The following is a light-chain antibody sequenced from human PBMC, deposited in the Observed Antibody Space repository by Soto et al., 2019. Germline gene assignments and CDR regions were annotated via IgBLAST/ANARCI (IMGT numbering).Light chain of an antibody. CDR2: WAS. CDR3: QQYYSTPHT. J-gene: IGKJ2*01. Sequence: DIVMTQSPDSLAVSLGERATINCKSRQSVLYRSNNKNYLGWYQHKTGQPPKLLIYWASTRESGVPDRFSGSGSGTDFTLTISSLQAEDVAVYYCQQYYSTPHTFGQGTKLEI. V-gene: IGKV4-1*01. CDR1: QSVLYRSNNKNY.